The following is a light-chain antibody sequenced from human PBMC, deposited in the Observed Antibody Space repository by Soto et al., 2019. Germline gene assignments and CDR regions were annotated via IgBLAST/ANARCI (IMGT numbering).Light chain of an antibody. CDR2: GAS. V-gene: IGKV1-33*01. CDR3: QQYDNLPIT. Sequence: DIQMTQSPSSLSASVGDRVTITCQASQDISNSLGWYQQKPGKAPKLLIYGASTLETGVPSRFSGGGSGSDFIFTISSLQPKDIATYYCQQYDNLPITFGQGTRLEIK. J-gene: IGKJ5*01. CDR1: QDISNS.